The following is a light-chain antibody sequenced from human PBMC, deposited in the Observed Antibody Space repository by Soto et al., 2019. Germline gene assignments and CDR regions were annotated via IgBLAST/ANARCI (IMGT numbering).Light chain of an antibody. V-gene: IGLV2-14*01. CDR3: SSYTSSSTLDWV. J-gene: IGLJ3*02. CDR2: EVS. CDR1: SSDVGGYNY. Sequence: QSALTQPASVSGSPGQSITISCTGTSSDVGGYNYVSWYQQHPGKAPKLMIYEVSNRPSGVSNRFSGSKSGNTASLTISGLQAEDAADYYCSSYTSSSTLDWVFGGGTKLTVL.